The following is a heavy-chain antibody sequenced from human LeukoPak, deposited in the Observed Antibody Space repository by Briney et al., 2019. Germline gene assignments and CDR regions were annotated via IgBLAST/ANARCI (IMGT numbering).Heavy chain of an antibody. V-gene: IGHV1-69*05. CDR2: IIPIFGTA. J-gene: IGHJ4*02. D-gene: IGHD3-22*01. CDR3: AAYYDSSGYYRKNDY. Sequence: SVKVSCKASGGTFSSYAISWVRQAPGQGLEWMGGIIPIFGTANYAQRFQGRVTITTDESTSTAYMELSSLRSEDTAVYYCAAYYDSSGYYRKNDYWGQGTLVTVSS. CDR1: GGTFSSYA.